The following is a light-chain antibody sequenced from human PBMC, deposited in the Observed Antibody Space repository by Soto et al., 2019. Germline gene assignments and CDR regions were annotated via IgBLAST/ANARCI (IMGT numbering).Light chain of an antibody. J-gene: IGKJ4*01. Sequence: DIQMTQSPSSVSASVGDRVTITCRASRNIKTSLAWYQQRPGKGPELLIYDASTLQSGVPSRISGSGSGTEFTLTISRLQHEDFATLYYQQLSSFPPTFGGGTKVAI. CDR2: DAS. V-gene: IGKV1-12*01. CDR1: RNIKTS. CDR3: QQLSSFPPT.